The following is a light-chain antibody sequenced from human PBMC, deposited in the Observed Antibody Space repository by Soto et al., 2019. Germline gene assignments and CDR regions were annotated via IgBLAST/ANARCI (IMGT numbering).Light chain of an antibody. V-gene: IGKV1-39*01. CDR1: QSISKY. Sequence: DIQMTQSPSSLSASVGDRVTISCRASQSISKYLNWYQKKPGKAPKLLICVASSLQSGVPSRFSGSGSGTDFTLTISSLQLEDFATYYCQQSYSIPITFGQGTRLEIK. J-gene: IGKJ5*01. CDR2: VAS. CDR3: QQSYSIPIT.